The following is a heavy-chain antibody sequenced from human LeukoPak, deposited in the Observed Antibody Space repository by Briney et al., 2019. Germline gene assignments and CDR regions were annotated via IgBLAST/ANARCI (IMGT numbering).Heavy chain of an antibody. D-gene: IGHD2/OR15-2a*01. Sequence: PSETLSLTCTVSGYSISSGYYWGWIRQPPGKGPEWIGSIYHSGSTYYNPSLKSRVTISVDTSENQFSLKLSSVTAADTAVYYCARDFSPRGNNWFDPWGQGTLVTVSS. CDR3: ARDFSPRGNNWFDP. CDR1: GYSISSGYY. J-gene: IGHJ5*02. CDR2: IYHSGST. V-gene: IGHV4-38-2*02.